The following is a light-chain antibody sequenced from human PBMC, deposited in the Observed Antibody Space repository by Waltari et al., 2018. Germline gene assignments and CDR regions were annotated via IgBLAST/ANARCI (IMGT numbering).Light chain of an antibody. CDR3: NSYTTTNTRV. CDR2: EVS. J-gene: IGLJ3*02. Sequence: QSALTQPAPPSGSPGQSITISCTGTSHDIGVYDYVSWYQQYPGKATKLIIYEVSNRPAVVSDRFSGSKSGNTASLTISGLQAEDEADYYCNSYTTTNTRVFGGGTKLTVL. V-gene: IGLV2-14*03. CDR1: SHDIGVYDY.